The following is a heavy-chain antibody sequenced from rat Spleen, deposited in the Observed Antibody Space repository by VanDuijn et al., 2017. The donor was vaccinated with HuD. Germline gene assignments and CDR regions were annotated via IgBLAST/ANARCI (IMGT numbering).Heavy chain of an antibody. Sequence: EVQLVESDGGLVQPGRSLKLSCAASGFTFSDYYMAWVRQAPTKGLEWVATIIYDGTRTFYRDSVKGRFTISRDNAKSTLYLQLDSLRSEDTATYYCTTDTFYDGTYYPGGFDYWGQGVMVTVSS. J-gene: IGHJ2*01. CDR3: TTDTFYDGTYYPGGFDY. CDR1: GFTFSDYY. D-gene: IGHD1-12*02. V-gene: IGHV5S10*01. CDR2: IIYDGTRT.